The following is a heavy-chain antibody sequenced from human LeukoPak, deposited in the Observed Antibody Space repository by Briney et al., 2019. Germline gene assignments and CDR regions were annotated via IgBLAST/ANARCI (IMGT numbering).Heavy chain of an antibody. J-gene: IGHJ6*03. CDR1: GFTFSSYA. CDR3: ATDYYMDV. CDR2: ISYDGSNK. V-gene: IGHV3-30*04. Sequence: GGSLRLSCAASGFTFSSYAMHWVRQAPGKGLEWVAVISYDGSNKYYADSVKGRFTISRDNAKNSLYLQMNSLRAEDTAVYYCATDYYMDVWGKGTTVTISS.